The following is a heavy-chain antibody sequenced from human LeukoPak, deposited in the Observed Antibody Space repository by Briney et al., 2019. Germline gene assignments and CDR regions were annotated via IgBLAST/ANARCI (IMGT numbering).Heavy chain of an antibody. D-gene: IGHD2-21*02. J-gene: IGHJ4*02. V-gene: IGHV4-39*01. CDR3: ARHDSGDFNFNY. Sequence: PSETLSLTCTVSDGSISSSNYYWDWIRQPPGKGLEWIGTIYYSGSTYYNPSLKSRVTISVDTSNNQFSLKLSSVTAADTAVYYCARHDSGDFNFNYWGQGTLVTVSS. CDR1: DGSISSSNYY. CDR2: IYYSGST.